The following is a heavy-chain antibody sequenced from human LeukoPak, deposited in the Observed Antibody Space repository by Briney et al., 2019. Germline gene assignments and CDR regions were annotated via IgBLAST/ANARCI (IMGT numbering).Heavy chain of an antibody. Sequence: PGGSLRLSCAASGFTVSSNYKSWVRQAPGKGLEWGSAIYSGGSTYYADSVKGRFSISRDNSKNTLYLQMNCLRAEDTAVYYCARGRQYSTGWYYFDYWGQGTLVTVSS. V-gene: IGHV3-53*01. CDR1: GFTVSSNY. CDR3: ARGRQYSTGWYYFDY. D-gene: IGHD6-19*01. CDR2: IYSGGST. J-gene: IGHJ4*02.